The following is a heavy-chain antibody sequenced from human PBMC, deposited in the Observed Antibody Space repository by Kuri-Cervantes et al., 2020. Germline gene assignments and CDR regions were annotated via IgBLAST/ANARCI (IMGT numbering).Heavy chain of an antibody. CDR2: IIGGGRDT. CDR1: GFTFSSYA. J-gene: IGHJ5*02. CDR3: ARDRGVGWFDP. V-gene: IGHV3-23*01. Sequence: GESLKISCAASGFTFSSYAMNWVRQTPGKGLEWVSSIIGGGRDTYIADSVKGRFTISRDNSKNTLYLQMNSLRAEDTAVYYCARDRGVGWFDPWGQGTLVTVSS. D-gene: IGHD1-26*01.